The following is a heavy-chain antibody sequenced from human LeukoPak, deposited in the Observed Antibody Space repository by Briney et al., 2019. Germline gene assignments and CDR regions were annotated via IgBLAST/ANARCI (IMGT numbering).Heavy chain of an antibody. J-gene: IGHJ5*02. CDR1: GGSFSGYY. CDR3: ARGPWRIVGAVGAGYWFDP. D-gene: IGHD1-26*01. CDR2: INHSGST. V-gene: IGHV4-34*01. Sequence: SETLSLTCAVYGGSFSGYYWSWIRQPPGKGLEWIGEINHSGSTNYNPSLKSRVTISVDTSKNQFSLKLSSVTAADTAVYYCARGPWRIVGAVGAGYWFDPWGRGTLVTVSS.